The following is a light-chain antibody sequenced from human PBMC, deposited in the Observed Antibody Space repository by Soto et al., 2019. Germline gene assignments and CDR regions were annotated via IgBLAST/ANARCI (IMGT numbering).Light chain of an antibody. CDR3: AAWDNSLNVIL. J-gene: IGLJ2*01. Sequence: QSVLTQPPSVSAAPGQTVTISCSGSSSNIGNHYVSWYQQFPGTAPKLLLYDNNERPSGIPDRFSGPKSGTSATLGITGLQTGDEADYYCAAWDNSLNVILFGGGTKVTVL. CDR1: SSNIGNHY. V-gene: IGLV1-51*01. CDR2: DNN.